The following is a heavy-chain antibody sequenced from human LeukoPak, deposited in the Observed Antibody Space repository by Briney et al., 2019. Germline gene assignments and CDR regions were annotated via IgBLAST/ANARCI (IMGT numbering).Heavy chain of an antibody. CDR2: IYYSGST. CDR3: ARVSGRFTWYFDL. J-gene: IGHJ2*01. Sequence: SETLSLTCTVSGGSISSSSYYWGWIRQPPGKGLEWTGSIYYSGSTNYNPSLKSRVTISVDKSKNQFSLKLSSVTAADTAVYYCARVSGRFTWYFDLWGRGTLVTVSS. V-gene: IGHV4-39*07. CDR1: GGSISSSSYY.